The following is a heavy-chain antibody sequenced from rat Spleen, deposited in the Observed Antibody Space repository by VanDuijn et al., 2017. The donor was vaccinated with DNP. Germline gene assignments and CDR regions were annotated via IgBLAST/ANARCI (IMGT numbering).Heavy chain of an antibody. Sequence: EVQLVESGGGLVQPGGSLKLSCAASGFTLSDYYMAWVRQAPTKGLEWVAYSNYAGGSTYHGDSVRGRFTISRDNAKNTLYLQMNSLRSEDMATYYCARYYSGFNFFDYWGQGVMVTVSS. J-gene: IGHJ2*01. CDR1: GFTLSDYY. V-gene: IGHV5-22*01. CDR2: SNYAGGST. D-gene: IGHD4-3*01. CDR3: ARYYSGFNFFDY.